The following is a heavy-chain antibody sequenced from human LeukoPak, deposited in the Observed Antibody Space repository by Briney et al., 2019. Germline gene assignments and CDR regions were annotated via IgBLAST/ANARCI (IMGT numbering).Heavy chain of an antibody. Sequence: GGSLRLSCAASGFTVSSNYMSWVRQAPGKGLEWVSVIYSGGSTYYADSVKGRFTISRDNSKNTLYLQMNSLRAEDTAVYYCARLSSSWFTQDNYFDYWGQGTLVTVSS. D-gene: IGHD6-13*01. CDR1: GFTVSSNY. CDR3: ARLSSSWFTQDNYFDY. CDR2: IYSGGST. J-gene: IGHJ4*02. V-gene: IGHV3-53*01.